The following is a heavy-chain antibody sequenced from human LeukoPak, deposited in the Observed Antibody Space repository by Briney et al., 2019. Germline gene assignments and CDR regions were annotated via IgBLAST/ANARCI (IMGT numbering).Heavy chain of an antibody. CDR3: ARVLVCSGSSCYSGFVGAFDI. J-gene: IGHJ3*02. Sequence: SETLSLTCTVSGGSISSYYWSWIRQPPGKGLEWIGYIYYSGSTNYNPSLKSRVTISVDTSKNQFSLKLSSVTAADTAVYYCARVLVCSGSSCYSGFVGAFDIWGQGTMVTVSS. CDR1: GGSISSYY. D-gene: IGHD2-15*01. CDR2: IYYSGST. V-gene: IGHV4-59*01.